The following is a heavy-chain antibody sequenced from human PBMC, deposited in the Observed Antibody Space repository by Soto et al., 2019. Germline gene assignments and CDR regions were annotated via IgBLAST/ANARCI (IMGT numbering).Heavy chain of an antibody. CDR1: GFSLSTSGVG. Sequence: QITLKESGPTLVNPTQTLTLTCTFSGFSLSTSGVGVGWIRQPPGKALEWLALIYWYDDKRYSPSLNSRLTNTKDTSKNQVVLKMTNMDPVDTATYYCAHSRRLYSSGWNFDYWGQGTLVTVSS. D-gene: IGHD6-19*01. CDR3: AHSRRLYSSGWNFDY. J-gene: IGHJ4*02. V-gene: IGHV2-5*01. CDR2: IYWYDDK.